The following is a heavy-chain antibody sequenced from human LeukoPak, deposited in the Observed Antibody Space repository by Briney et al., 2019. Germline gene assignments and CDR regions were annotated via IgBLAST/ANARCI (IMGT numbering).Heavy chain of an antibody. CDR3: AKGLRFLEWALDY. J-gene: IGHJ4*02. CDR1: GFAFNTYG. Sequence: GGSLRLSCATFGFAFNTYGMHWVRQAPGKGLEWVAFVSLDGGTQNYADSVKGRFTISRDNSKNTVSLEMNSLRAEDTAIYYCAKGLRFLEWALDYWGQGTLVTVSS. V-gene: IGHV3-30*02. CDR2: VSLDGGTQ. D-gene: IGHD3-3*01.